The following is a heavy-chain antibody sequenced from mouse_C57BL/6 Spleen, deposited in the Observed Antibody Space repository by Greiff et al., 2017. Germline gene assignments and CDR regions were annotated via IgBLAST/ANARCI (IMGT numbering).Heavy chain of an antibody. D-gene: IGHD1-1*01. CDR1: GFSLTSYG. V-gene: IGHV2-5*01. CDR2: IWRGGST. J-gene: IGHJ1*03. CDR3: AKRGGSSAYWYFDV. Sequence: VKLMESGPGLVQPSQSLSITCTVSGFSLTSYGVHWVRQCPGKGLEWLGVIWRGGSTDYNAAFMSRLSITKDNSKSQVFFKMNSLQADDTAIYYCAKRGGSSAYWYFDVWGTGTTVTVSS.